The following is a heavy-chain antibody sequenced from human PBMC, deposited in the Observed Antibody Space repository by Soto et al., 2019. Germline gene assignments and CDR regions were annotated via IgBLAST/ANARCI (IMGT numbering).Heavy chain of an antibody. CDR2: IYSGGST. V-gene: IGHV4-61*01. D-gene: IGHD2-2*01. CDR1: GGFVNSDTHS. CDR3: ARFVRSCSATTCSTRADV. J-gene: IGHJ6*02. Sequence: LSLTCTVSGGFVNSDTHSWSWIRQTPGKRLEWIGFIYSGGSTKNPSLRSRVTMSVDTSKNQFSLKLRSVIVADTAVYYCARFVRSCSATTCSTRADVWGQGITVTVSS.